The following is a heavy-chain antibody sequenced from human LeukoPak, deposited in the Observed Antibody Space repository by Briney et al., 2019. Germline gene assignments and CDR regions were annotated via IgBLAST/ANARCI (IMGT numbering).Heavy chain of an antibody. V-gene: IGHV1-18*01. Sequence: GASVKVSCKSSGYTFTNYAVSWLRQAPGQGLEWMGWISAHNYNTNYAQKFQGRLTMTTDPSTNTGYMELRSLRSDDTAVYYCARDDGLGYCSSMTCYVFDYWGQGTLVTVSS. CDR2: ISAHNYNT. CDR1: GYTFTNYA. J-gene: IGHJ4*02. D-gene: IGHD2-2*01. CDR3: ARDDGLGYCSSMTCYVFDY.